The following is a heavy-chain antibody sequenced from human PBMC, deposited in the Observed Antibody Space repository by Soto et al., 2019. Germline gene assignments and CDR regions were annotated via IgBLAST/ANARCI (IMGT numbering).Heavy chain of an antibody. CDR1: GYTFTSYG. J-gene: IGHJ5*02. CDR3: ARNPLGYCSGRSCPNNWFDP. CDR2: ISAYNGNT. D-gene: IGHD2-15*01. Sequence: ASVKVSCKASGYTFTSYGISWVRPAPGQGPEWMGWISAYNGNTNYAQKLQGRVTMTTDTSTSTAYMELRSRRSDDTAVYYCARNPLGYCSGRSCPNNWFDPWGQGTLVTVPQ. V-gene: IGHV1-18*01.